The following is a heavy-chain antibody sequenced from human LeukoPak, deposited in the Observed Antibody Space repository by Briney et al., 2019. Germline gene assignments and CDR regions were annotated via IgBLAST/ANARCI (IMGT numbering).Heavy chain of an antibody. V-gene: IGHV4-39*01. J-gene: IGHJ2*01. CDR1: GGSISSSSYY. CDR2: IYYSGST. Sequence: SETLSLTCTVSGGSISSSSYYWGWIRQPPGKGLDGIGSIYYSGSTYYYPSLKSRVPISIDTSKNQFSLTLSSVTAADTPVYYRARLTLGPDYSNYKHWYFDLWGRGTLVTVSS. D-gene: IGHD4-11*01. CDR3: ARLTLGPDYSNYKHWYFDL.